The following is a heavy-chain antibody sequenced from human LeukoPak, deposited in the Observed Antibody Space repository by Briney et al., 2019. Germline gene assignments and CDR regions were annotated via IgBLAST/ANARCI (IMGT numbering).Heavy chain of an antibody. D-gene: IGHD6-19*01. CDR1: GGSFSGYY. CDR2: INHSGSI. J-gene: IGHJ6*04. Sequence: PSETLSLTCAVYGGSFSGYYWSWIRQPPGKGLEWIGEINHSGSINYNPSLKSRVTISVDTSKNQFSLKLSSVTAADTAVYYCARQRLAVAGIPMDVWGKGTTVTISS. V-gene: IGHV4-34*01. CDR3: ARQRLAVAGIPMDV.